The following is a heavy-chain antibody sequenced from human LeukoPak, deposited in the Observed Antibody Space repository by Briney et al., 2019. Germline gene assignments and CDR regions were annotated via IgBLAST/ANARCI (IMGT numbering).Heavy chain of an antibody. V-gene: IGHV3-66*02. J-gene: IGHJ4*02. CDR1: GFTVSSNY. D-gene: IGHD6-19*01. Sequence: GGSLRLSCAASGFTVSSNYMSWVRQAPGKGLEWVSVIYSGGSTYYADSVKGRFTISRDNSKNTLYLQMNSLRAEDTAVYYCARDRSSGSGVEFFFDYWGQGTLVTVSS. CDR2: IYSGGST. CDR3: ARDRSSGSGVEFFFDY.